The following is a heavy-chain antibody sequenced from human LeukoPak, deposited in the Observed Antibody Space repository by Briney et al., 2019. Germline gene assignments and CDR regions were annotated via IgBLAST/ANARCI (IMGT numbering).Heavy chain of an antibody. Sequence: GGSLRLSCVGSGFTFRSHAMSWVRQAPEKGLEFVSGIYENGGTTYYADSVRGRFSISRDNSKNTLYLQMDSLRGEDTAIYYCAKDFRIGYSAHFDYWGQGAQVTVSS. D-gene: IGHD2-21*01. V-gene: IGHV3-23*01. J-gene: IGHJ4*02. CDR3: AKDFRIGYSAHFDY. CDR2: IYENGGTT. CDR1: GFTFRSHA.